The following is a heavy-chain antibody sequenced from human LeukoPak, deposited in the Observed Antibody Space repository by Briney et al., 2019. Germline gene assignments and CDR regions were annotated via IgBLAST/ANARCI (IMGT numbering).Heavy chain of an antibody. CDR2: IYYSGST. V-gene: IGHV4-34*09. CDR3: ASYYYDSSGLYYFDY. CDR1: GGSFSGYY. Sequence: SETLSLTCAVYGGSFSGYYWSWIRQPPGKGLEWIGYIYYSGSTYYNPSLKSRVTISVDTSKNQFSLKLSSVTAADTAMYYCASYYYDSSGLYYFDYWGQGTLVTVSS. D-gene: IGHD3-22*01. J-gene: IGHJ4*02.